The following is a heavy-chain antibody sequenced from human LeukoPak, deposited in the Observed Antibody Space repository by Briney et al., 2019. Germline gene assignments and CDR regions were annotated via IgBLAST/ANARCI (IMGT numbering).Heavy chain of an antibody. CDR3: ARDLSRYSYGYGY. CDR1: GFTFSSYE. CDR2: IISSWSTI. J-gene: IGHJ4*02. Sequence: PGGSLRLSCAASGFTFSSYEMKWVPQAPGKGREGGSYIISSWSTIYYADSVKGRFTIPRDNAKNSLYLQMNSLRAEDTAVYYCARDLSRYSYGYGYWGQGTLVTVSS. V-gene: IGHV3-48*03. D-gene: IGHD5-18*01.